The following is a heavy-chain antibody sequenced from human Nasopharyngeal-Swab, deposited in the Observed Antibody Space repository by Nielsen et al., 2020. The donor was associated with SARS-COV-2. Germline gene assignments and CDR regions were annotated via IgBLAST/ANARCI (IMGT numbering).Heavy chain of an antibody. CDR2: INSDGSST. CDR1: GFTFSSYS. Sequence: GGSLSLSCTASGFTFSSYSMNCVRQAPGKGLVWVSRINSDGSSTSYADSVEGRFTISRDNAKNTLYLQMNSLRAEDTAVYYCARDGFGRRYDFWSGYPTHFDYWGQGTLVTVSS. V-gene: IGHV3-74*01. D-gene: IGHD3-3*01. CDR3: ARDGFGRRYDFWSGYPTHFDY. J-gene: IGHJ4*02.